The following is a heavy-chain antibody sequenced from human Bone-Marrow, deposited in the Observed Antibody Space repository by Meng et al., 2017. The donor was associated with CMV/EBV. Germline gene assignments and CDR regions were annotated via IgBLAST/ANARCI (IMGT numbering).Heavy chain of an antibody. CDR2: IYSGGST. J-gene: IGHJ6*02. D-gene: IGHD1-26*01. V-gene: IGHV3-66*02. CDR1: GFTVSSNY. CDR3: ARDFSVRSPYYGMDV. Sequence: GESLKISCAASGFTVSSNYMSWVRQAPGKGLEWVSVIYSGGSTCYADSVKGRFTISRDNSKNTLYLQMNSLRAEDTAVYYCARDFSVRSPYYGMDVWGQGTTVTVSS.